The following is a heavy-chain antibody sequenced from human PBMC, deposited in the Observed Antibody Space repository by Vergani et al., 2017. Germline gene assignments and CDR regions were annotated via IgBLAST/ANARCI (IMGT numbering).Heavy chain of an antibody. D-gene: IGHD3-9*01. CDR2: IIPIFGTA. CDR3: AISRGRDIVTGYYRRYYYGMDV. Sequence: QVQLVQSGAEVKKPGSSVKVSCKASGGTFSSYAISWVRQAPGQGLEWMGRIIPIFGTANYAQKFQGRVTITADESTSTAYMELSSLRSEDTAVYYCAISRGRDIVTGYYRRYYYGMDVWGQGTTVTVSS. V-gene: IGHV1-69*13. CDR1: GGTFSSYA. J-gene: IGHJ6*02.